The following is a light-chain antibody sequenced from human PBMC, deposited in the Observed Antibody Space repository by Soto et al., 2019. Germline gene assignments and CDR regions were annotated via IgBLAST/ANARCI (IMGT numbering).Light chain of an antibody. CDR1: QSISTTY. J-gene: IGKJ1*01. CDR3: QQYGSSSWT. V-gene: IGKV3-20*01. CDR2: GAS. Sequence: EIVLTQSPGTLSLSPGEGATLSCRASQSISTTYLAWYQQKPGQAPRLLIYGASSRATGIPDWFSGSRSETDFILTISRLEPEEFAVYYCQQYGSSSWTFGPGTKVEIK.